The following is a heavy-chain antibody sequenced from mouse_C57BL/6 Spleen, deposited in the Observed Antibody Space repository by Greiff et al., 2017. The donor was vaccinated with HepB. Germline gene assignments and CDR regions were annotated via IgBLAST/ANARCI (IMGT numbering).Heavy chain of an antibody. CDR3: ARSGSGPAWFAY. J-gene: IGHJ3*01. CDR2: INPNNGGT. V-gene: IGHV1-18*01. D-gene: IGHD3-2*02. Sequence: VQLKQSGPELVKPGASVKIPCKASGYTFTDYNMDWVKQSHGKSLEWIGDINPNNGGTIYNQKFKGKATLTVDKSYSTAYMELRSRTSEDTAVYYCARSGSGPAWFAYWGQGTLVTVSA. CDR1: GYTFTDYN.